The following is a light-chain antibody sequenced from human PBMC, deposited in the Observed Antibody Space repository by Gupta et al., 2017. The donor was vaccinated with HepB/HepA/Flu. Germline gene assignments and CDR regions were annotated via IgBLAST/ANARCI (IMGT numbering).Light chain of an antibody. V-gene: IGLV1-47*01. CDR1: DCNS. CDR2: RNS. Sequence: QSVLTQPPPASGTRPQTVIISCSGGDCNSVYWFQHLPGTAPKLLIHRNSQRPSGVPDRFSGSTSGTSPSLTISGLQAEDEADYYCAAWPDSMSGVVFGGGTKLTVL. J-gene: IGLJ2*01. CDR3: AAWPDSMSGVV.